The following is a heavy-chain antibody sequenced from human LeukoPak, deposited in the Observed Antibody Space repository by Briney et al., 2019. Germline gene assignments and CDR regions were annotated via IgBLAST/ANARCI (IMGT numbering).Heavy chain of an antibody. J-gene: IGHJ3*02. CDR3: ARDRSSGYDDAFDI. CDR2: ISYDGSNK. D-gene: IGHD5-12*01. V-gene: IGHV3-30-3*01. CDR1: GFTFSSYA. Sequence: GSLRLSCAASGFTFSSYAMHWVRQAPGKGLEWVAVISYDGSNKYYADSVKGRFTISRDNSKNTLYLQMNSLRAEDTAVYYCARDRSSGYDDAFDIWGQGTKVTVSS.